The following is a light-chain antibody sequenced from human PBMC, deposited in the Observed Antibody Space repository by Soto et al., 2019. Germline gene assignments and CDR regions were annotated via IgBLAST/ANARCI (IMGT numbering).Light chain of an antibody. J-gene: IGLJ2*01. V-gene: IGLV2-14*01. Sequence: QSALTQPASVSGSPGQSITISCTGTSSDVGAYNYVSWYQQHPGEAPRLMIYDVSYRPSGVSNRFSGSKSGNTASLTISGLWAEDEAEYYCSSYSSISYVIFGGGTKLTVL. CDR3: SSYSSISYVI. CDR2: DVS. CDR1: SSDVGAYNY.